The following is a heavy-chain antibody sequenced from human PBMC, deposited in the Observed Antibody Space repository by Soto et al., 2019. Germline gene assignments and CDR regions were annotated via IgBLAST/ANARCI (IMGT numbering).Heavy chain of an antibody. CDR3: ARGTSDFWSGYYTGNFDY. V-gene: IGHV4-34*01. D-gene: IGHD3-3*01. J-gene: IGHJ4*02. Sequence: SETLSLTCAVYGGSFSGYYWSWIRQPPGKGLEWIGEINHSGSTNYNPSLKSRVTISVDTFKNQFSLKLSSVTAADTAVYYCARGTSDFWSGYYTGNFDYWGQGTLVTVSS. CDR2: INHSGST. CDR1: GGSFSGYY.